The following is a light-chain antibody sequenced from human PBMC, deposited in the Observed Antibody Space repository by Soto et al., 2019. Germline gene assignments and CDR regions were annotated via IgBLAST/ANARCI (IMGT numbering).Light chain of an antibody. CDR1: QSVSSN. Sequence: EIVTTQSPATLSVSPGERATLSCRASQSVSSNLAWYQQKPGQAPRLLIYGASTRATGIPARFSGSGSGTEFTLTISSLQSEDFAVYYCQQYNNWPRTFGQGTKVDNK. CDR3: QQYNNWPRT. J-gene: IGKJ1*01. CDR2: GAS. V-gene: IGKV3-15*01.